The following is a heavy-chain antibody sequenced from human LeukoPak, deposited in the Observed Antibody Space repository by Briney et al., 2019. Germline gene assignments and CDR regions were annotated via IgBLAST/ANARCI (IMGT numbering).Heavy chain of an antibody. CDR1: GFIFSDYW. D-gene: IGHD4-23*01. V-gene: IGHV3-74*01. J-gene: IGHJ4*02. CDR3: AREERLRWTGY. Sequence: GGSLRLSCAPSGFIFSDYWFHWVRQTPGQGLVWVAAINRDGTGTSHADSVRGRFTVSRDNAKNSLFLQMNSLRAEDTAVYYCAREERLRWTGYWGQGTLVTVSS. CDR2: INRDGTGT.